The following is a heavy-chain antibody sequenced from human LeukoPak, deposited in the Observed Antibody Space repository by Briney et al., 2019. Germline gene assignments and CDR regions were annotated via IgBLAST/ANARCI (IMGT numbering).Heavy chain of an antibody. CDR3: ARGNVDTAKDAFDI. CDR1: GGSISSSTSY. D-gene: IGHD5-18*01. CDR2: IYYSGST. V-gene: IGHV4-39*07. Sequence: SETLSLTCIVSGGSISSSTSYWGWIRQSPGKGLEWIGSIYYSGSTYYNPSLKSRVTISVDTSKNQFSLKLSSVTAADTAVYYCARGNVDTAKDAFDIWGQGTMVTVSS. J-gene: IGHJ3*02.